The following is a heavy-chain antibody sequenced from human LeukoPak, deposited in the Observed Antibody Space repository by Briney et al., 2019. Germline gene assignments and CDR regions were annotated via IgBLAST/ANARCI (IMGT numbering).Heavy chain of an antibody. V-gene: IGHV4-61*01. CDR2: IYYTGTT. D-gene: IGHD2-15*01. J-gene: IGHJ4*02. CDR1: GGSVSSDSYY. CDR3: ARGYCGGGSCYYFDY. Sequence: SETLSLTCNVSGGSVSSDSYYWNWIRQPPGKGLEWIAYIYYTGTTNYNPPLKSRVTISVDTSKNQFSLNLRSVTAADTAVYFCARGYCGGGSCYYFDYWGQGTLVTVSS.